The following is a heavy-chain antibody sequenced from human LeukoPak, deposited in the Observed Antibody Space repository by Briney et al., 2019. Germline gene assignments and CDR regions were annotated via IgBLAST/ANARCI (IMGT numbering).Heavy chain of an antibody. CDR2: ISWNSGSI. CDR1: GFTFDDYA. D-gene: IGHD4-17*01. J-gene: IGHJ4*02. V-gene: IGHV3-9*01. Sequence: GRSLRLSCAASGFTFDDYAMHWVRQAPGKGLEWVSGISWNSGSIGYADSVKGRFTISRDNAKNSLYLQMNSLRAEDTALYYCAKDTDYGDYGGVDYWGQGTLVTVSS. CDR3: AKDTDYGDYGGVDY.